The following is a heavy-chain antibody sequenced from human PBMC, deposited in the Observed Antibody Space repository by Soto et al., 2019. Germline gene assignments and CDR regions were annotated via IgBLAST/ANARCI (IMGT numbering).Heavy chain of an antibody. CDR2: IWYDGSNK. J-gene: IGHJ4*02. CDR1: GFTFSSYG. D-gene: IGHD6-6*01. Sequence: QVQLVESGGGVVQPGRSLRLSCAASGFTFSSYGMHWVRQAPGKGLEWVAVIWYDGSNKYYADSVKGRFTISRDNSKNTLYLQMNSLRAEDTAVYYCARAGGRAARQYYFDYWGQGTLVTVSS. CDR3: ARAGGRAARQYYFDY. V-gene: IGHV3-33*01.